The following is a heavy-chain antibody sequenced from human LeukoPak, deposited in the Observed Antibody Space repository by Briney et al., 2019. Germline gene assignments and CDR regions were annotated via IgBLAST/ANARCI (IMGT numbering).Heavy chain of an antibody. Sequence: GGSLRLSCAASGLIVSTNYMSWVRQAPGKGLEWVSVIYSGGSTYYPDSVKGRFTMSRDNSKNTLSLQMNSLRGEDTAVYYCARNVVVGDTDYFDYWGQGTLVTVSS. CDR1: GLIVSTNY. D-gene: IGHD2-15*01. J-gene: IGHJ4*02. CDR2: IYSGGST. CDR3: ARNVVVGDTDYFDY. V-gene: IGHV3-66*01.